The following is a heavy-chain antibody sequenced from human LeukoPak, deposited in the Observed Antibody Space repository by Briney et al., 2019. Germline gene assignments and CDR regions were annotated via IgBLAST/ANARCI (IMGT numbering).Heavy chain of an antibody. CDR2: IYHGGST. CDR1: SVPSSNFS. Sequence: PSETVSLTCNVSSVPSSNFSSSWVRQPPGKGLEWIGYIYHGGSTNYNPSPRRRVTISLDTTKNQFSLRWTSVAAADTAEYFCARDWAAAGDWYFDLWGRGTLVTVSS. J-gene: IGHJ2*01. CDR3: ARDWAAAGDWYFDL. V-gene: IGHV4-59*01. D-gene: IGHD6-13*01.